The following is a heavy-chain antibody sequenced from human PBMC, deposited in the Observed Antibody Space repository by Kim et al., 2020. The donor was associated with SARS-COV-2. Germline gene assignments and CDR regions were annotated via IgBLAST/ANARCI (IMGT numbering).Heavy chain of an antibody. V-gene: IGHV1-46*01. D-gene: IGHD1-26*01. CDR3: ARDLSRLVDLWGIVGASPLSNGMDV. J-gene: IGHJ6*02. Sequence: ASVKVSCKASGYTFTSYYMHWVRQAPGQGLEWMGIINPSGGSTSYAQKFQGRVTMPRDTSTSTVYMELSSLRSEDTAVYYCARDLSRLVDLWGIVGASPLSNGMDVWGQGTTVTVSS. CDR2: INPSGGST. CDR1: GYTFTSYY.